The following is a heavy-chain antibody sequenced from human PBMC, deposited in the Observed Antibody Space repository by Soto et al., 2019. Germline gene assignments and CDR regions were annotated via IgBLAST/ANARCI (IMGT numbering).Heavy chain of an antibody. CDR1: GFTFSNYA. V-gene: IGHV3-23*01. CDR2: ISGSGDIT. D-gene: IGHD4-17*01. J-gene: IGHJ4*02. CDR3: VKGRRMTTVSLLCGDY. Sequence: EVQLLESGGDLVQPGGSLRLSCAASGFTFSNYAMSWVRQAPGKGLEWVSSISGSGDITYHADSVKGRFTVSRDNSKNTLYLQMNSLRTEDTALYYSVKGRRMTTVSLLCGDYWGQGMLVTVSS.